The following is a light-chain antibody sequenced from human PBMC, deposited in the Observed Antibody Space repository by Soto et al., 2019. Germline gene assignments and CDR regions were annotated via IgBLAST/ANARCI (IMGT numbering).Light chain of an antibody. CDR2: GAS. V-gene: IGKV3-15*01. CDR3: QQYNKWPPWT. J-gene: IGKJ1*01. CDR1: QSVSIN. Sequence: IVRTQSPATLSVSPGERATLSCRASQSVSINLAWYQQKPGQAPRRLIYGASTRATGIPARFSGSGSGTEFTLTISSMQSEDFAVYYCQQYNKWPPWTFGQGTKVEI.